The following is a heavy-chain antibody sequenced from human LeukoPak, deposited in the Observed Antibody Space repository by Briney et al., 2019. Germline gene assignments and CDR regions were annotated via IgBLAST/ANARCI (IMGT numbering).Heavy chain of an antibody. CDR1: GYSISSGYY. V-gene: IGHV4-38-2*02. Sequence: PSETLSLTCTVSGYSISSGYYWGWIRQPPGKGLEWIGSIYYSGSTYYNPSLKSRVTISVDMSKNQFSLKLSSVTAADTAVYYCAREEGESGDRQYNWFDPWGQGTLVTVSS. CDR2: IYYSGST. D-gene: IGHD3-16*01. CDR3: AREEGESGDRQYNWFDP. J-gene: IGHJ5*02.